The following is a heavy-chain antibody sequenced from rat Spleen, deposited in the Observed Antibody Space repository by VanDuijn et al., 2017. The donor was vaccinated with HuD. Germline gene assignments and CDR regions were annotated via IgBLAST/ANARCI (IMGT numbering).Heavy chain of an antibody. CDR1: GFTFSSFP. CDR3: ARPHNYRYVMDA. J-gene: IGHJ2*01. CDR2: ISSGGGGT. D-gene: IGHD1-10*01. V-gene: IGHV5-25*01. Sequence: EVQLAESGGGLVQPGRSLKLSCAASGFTFSSFPMAWVRQAPKKGLEWVASISSGGGGTYYRDSVKGRFTLSRDNAKSTLYLQMGSLRSEDTATYYCARPHNYRYVMDAWGQGVMVTVSS.